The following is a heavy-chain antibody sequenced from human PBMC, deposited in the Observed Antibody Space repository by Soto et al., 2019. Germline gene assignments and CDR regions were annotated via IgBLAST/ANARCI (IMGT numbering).Heavy chain of an antibody. V-gene: IGHV3-21*01. CDR1: GFTFSSYS. CDR2: ISRSSSYI. D-gene: IGHD3-22*01. CDR3: ASLEYYYDTSGWYY. J-gene: IGHJ4*02. Sequence: PGGSLRLSCAASGFTFSSYSMNWVRQAPGKGLEWVSSISRSSSYIYYADSVKGRFTISRDNAKNSLYLQMNSLRAEDTAVYYCASLEYYYDTSGWYYWGQGTLVTVSS.